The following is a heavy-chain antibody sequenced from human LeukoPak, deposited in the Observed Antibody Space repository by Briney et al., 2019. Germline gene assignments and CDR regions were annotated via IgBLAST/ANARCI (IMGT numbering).Heavy chain of an antibody. D-gene: IGHD2-2*01. CDR3: ARYYCSSTSCYRLSFDP. CDR1: GGSISSGDYY. V-gene: IGHV4-30-4*08. Sequence: TPSQTLSLTCTVSGGSISSGDYYWSWIRQPPGKGLEWIGYIYYSGSTYYHPSLKSRVTISVDTSKNQFSLKLSSVTAADTAVYYCARYYCSSTSCYRLSFDPWGQGTLVTVSS. CDR2: IYYSGST. J-gene: IGHJ5*02.